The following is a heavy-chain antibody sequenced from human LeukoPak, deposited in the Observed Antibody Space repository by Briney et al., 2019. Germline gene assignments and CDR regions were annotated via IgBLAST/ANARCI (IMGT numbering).Heavy chain of an antibody. V-gene: IGHV4-34*01. CDR1: GGSFSGYY. D-gene: IGHD6-13*01. J-gene: IGHJ4*02. CDR2: INHSGST. CDR3: ARGVPALSRSWPFFFDY. Sequence: SETLSLTCAVYGGSFSGYYWSWIRQPPGNGLEWIGEINHSGSTNYNPSLKSRVTVSVDTSKNQFSLKLSSVTAADTAVYYCARGVPALSRSWPFFFDYWGQGTLVTVSS.